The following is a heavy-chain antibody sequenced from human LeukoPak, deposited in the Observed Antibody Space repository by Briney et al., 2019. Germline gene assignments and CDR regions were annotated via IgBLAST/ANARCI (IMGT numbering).Heavy chain of an antibody. CDR2: ISYTGST. CDR3: ARDDYRGVTNFDP. CDR1: GGSISPYF. J-gene: IGHJ5*02. D-gene: IGHD3-10*01. V-gene: IGHV4-59*01. Sequence: SETLSLTCTVSGGSISPYFWSWIRQPPGKGLEWIGYISYTGSTNYNPSLKSRVTISVDTSKKQFSLQMTSVTAADTAVYYCARDDYRGVTNFDPWGQGTLVTVSS.